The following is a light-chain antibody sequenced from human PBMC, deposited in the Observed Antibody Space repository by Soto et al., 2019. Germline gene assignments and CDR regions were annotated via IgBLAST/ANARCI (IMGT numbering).Light chain of an antibody. Sequence: DIQLTQSPATLSASVGDRVTITCRASQSISSWLAWYQQKPGKAPKLLIYDASSLDTGVPSRFSGSGSGTEFTLTISSLQHDDFASYYCQQYKTYSATFGQGTKVEIK. CDR2: DAS. CDR1: QSISSW. CDR3: QQYKTYSAT. V-gene: IGKV1-5*01. J-gene: IGKJ1*01.